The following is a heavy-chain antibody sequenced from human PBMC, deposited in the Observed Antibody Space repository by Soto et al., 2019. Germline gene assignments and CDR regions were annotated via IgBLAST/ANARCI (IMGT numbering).Heavy chain of an antibody. J-gene: IGHJ6*02. Sequence: QVQLVQSGAEVKKPGASVKVSCKASGYTFTSYGISWVRQAPGQGLEWMGWISAYNGNTNYAQKLQGRVTMTTDTSTITAYRELRSLGSADTAVYYCARDFTMDRGTDQVNIKNHYYCCGMDVWGQGTTVTVAS. V-gene: IGHV1-18*01. CDR3: ARDFTMDRGTDQVNIKNHYYCCGMDV. CDR2: ISAYNGNT. CDR1: GYTFTSYG. D-gene: IGHD3-10*01.